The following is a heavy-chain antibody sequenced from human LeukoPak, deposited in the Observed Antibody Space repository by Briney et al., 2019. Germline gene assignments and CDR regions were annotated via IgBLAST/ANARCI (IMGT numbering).Heavy chain of an antibody. CDR3: TGHYGMNV. J-gene: IGHJ6*02. V-gene: IGHV3-7*01. CDR1: GFTFSSSW. CDR2: INQDGSEK. Sequence: GGSLRLSCEASGFTFSSSWMTWVRQAPGKGLEWVANINQDGSEKYYVDSVRGRFTISRDNARNSLYLQMHSLRAEDAAVFYCTGHYGMNVWGQGTTVTVSS.